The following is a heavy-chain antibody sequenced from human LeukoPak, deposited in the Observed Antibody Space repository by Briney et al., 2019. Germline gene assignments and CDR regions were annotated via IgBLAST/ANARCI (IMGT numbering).Heavy chain of an antibody. CDR2: IYYSGST. Sequence: SETLSLTCTVSGCSISSYYWSWIRQPPGKGLEWIGCIYYSGSTYYNPSLKSRVTISVDTSKNQFSLKLSSVTAADTAVYYCARVPVSQICSSTSCYVYYYMDVWGKGTTVTVSS. CDR3: ARVPVSQICSSTSCYVYYYMDV. CDR1: GCSISSYY. V-gene: IGHV4-59*01. D-gene: IGHD2-2*01. J-gene: IGHJ6*03.